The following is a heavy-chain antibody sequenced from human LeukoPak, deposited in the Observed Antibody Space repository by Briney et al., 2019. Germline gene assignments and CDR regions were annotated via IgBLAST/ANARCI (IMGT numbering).Heavy chain of an antibody. Sequence: GGSLRLSCAASGFTFSSYSMNWVRQAPGKGLEWVSSISSSSSYIYYADSVKGRFTTSRDNAKNSLYLQMNSLRAEDTAVYYCARDRAAPMRYYGMDVWGQGTTVTVSS. D-gene: IGHD2-15*01. CDR1: GFTFSSYS. V-gene: IGHV3-21*01. J-gene: IGHJ6*02. CDR3: ARDRAAPMRYYGMDV. CDR2: ISSSSSYI.